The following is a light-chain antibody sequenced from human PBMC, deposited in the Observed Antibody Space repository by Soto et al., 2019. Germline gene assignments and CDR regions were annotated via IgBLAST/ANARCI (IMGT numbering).Light chain of an antibody. V-gene: IGKV3-20*01. CDR2: AAS. J-gene: IGKJ5*01. CDR1: QSVSSSY. Sequence: EIVLTQSPGTLSLSPGERATLSCRSSQSVSSSYLAWYQQKPCQAPRLLIYAASNRATGIPARFSGSGSGTEFTLTISSLQSEDFATYYCQQGYTSSITFGQGTRLEI. CDR3: QQGYTSSIT.